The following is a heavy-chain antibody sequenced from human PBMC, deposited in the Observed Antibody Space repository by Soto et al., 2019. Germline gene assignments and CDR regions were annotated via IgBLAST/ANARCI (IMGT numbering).Heavy chain of an antibody. Sequence: SVKVSCKASGFTFTSSAVQWVRQARGQRLEWIGWIVVGSGNTNYAQKFQERVTITRDMSTSTAYMELSSLRSEDTAVYYCAADRGITIFSFTGYYYGMDVWGQGTTVTSP. CDR3: AADRGITIFSFTGYYYGMDV. CDR1: GFTFTSSA. V-gene: IGHV1-58*01. CDR2: IVVGSGNT. J-gene: IGHJ6*02. D-gene: IGHD3-9*01.